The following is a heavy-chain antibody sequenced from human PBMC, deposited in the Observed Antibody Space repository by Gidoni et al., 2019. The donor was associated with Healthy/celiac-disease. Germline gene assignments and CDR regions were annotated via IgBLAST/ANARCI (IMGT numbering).Heavy chain of an antibody. CDR3: ARGPRDYGDLDRGAFDY. CDR2: IDTSGST. V-gene: IGHV4-4*07. D-gene: IGHD4-17*01. Sequence: QLQLQASAPALVTPSESLSLTCTVSGGPLRSYYWRWIRHPAGKGLEWIGRIDTSGSTNYNPSIKSRVTMSVDTSKNQFSLKLSSVTAADTAVYYCARGPRDYGDLDRGAFDYWGQGTLVTVSS. J-gene: IGHJ4*02. CDR1: GGPLRSYY.